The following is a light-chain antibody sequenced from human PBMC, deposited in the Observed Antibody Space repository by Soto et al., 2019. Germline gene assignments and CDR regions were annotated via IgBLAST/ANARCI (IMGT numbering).Light chain of an antibody. CDR3: QQSYSTLRLT. V-gene: IGKV1-39*01. CDR1: QSISSY. J-gene: IGKJ4*01. Sequence: DIQMTQSPSSLSASVGDRVTITCRASQSISSYLNWYQQKPGKAPKLLIYAASSLQSGVPSRFSGSRSGTDFTLTISSLQPEDFATYYCQQSYSTLRLTFGGGTKVEIK. CDR2: AAS.